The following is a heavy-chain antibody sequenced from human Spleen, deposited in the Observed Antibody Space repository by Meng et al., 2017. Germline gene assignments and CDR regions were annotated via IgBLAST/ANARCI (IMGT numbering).Heavy chain of an antibody. CDR1: GASISSYF. Sequence: SETLSLTCTVSGASISSYFWSWIRQPPGKGLEWIVYMSSSRSTNYNPSLKSRVTISLDTSKNQFFLKLSSVTAADTAVYYCARHYCSGTYPLDYWGQGTLVTVSS. J-gene: IGHJ4*02. V-gene: IGHV4-59*01. CDR3: ARHYCSGTYPLDY. D-gene: IGHD3-10*01. CDR2: MSSSRST.